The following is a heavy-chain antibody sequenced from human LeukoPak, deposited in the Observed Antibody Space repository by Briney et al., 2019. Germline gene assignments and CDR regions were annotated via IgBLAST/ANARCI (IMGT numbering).Heavy chain of an antibody. CDR1: GYTFTSYD. J-gene: IGHJ5*02. V-gene: IGHV1-8*03. CDR2: MNPNSGNT. CDR3: ARGPRYCSGGSCLDP. D-gene: IGHD2-15*01. Sequence: ASVKVSCKASGYTFTSYDINWARQATGQGLEWMGWMNPNSGNTGYAQKFQGRVTITRNTSISTAYMELSSLRSEDTAVYYCARGPRYCSGGSCLDPWGQGALVTVSS.